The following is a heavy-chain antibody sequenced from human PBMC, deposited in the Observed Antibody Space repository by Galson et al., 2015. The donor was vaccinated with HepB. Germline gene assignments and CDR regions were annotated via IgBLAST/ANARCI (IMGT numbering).Heavy chain of an antibody. J-gene: IGHJ3*02. CDR2: INPSGGST. CDR1: GYTFTSYY. CDR3: ARAPGYCSSTSCYTKAFDI. V-gene: IGHV1-46*01. D-gene: IGHD2-2*02. Sequence: SVKVSCKASGYTFTSYYMHWVRQAPGQGLEWMGIINPSGGSTSYAQKFQGRVTMTRDTSTSTVYMELSSLRSEDTAVYYCARAPGYCSSTSCYTKAFDIWGQGTMVTVSS.